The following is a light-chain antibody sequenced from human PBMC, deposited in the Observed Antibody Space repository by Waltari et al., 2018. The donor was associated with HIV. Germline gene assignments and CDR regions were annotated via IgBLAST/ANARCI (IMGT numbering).Light chain of an antibody. V-gene: IGLV1-44*01. J-gene: IGLJ2*01. Sequence: HSVLPQPPSASAAPGPRVIISCSGIMSNLGPPLLTWYPHLPGTAPQLPLSLNDQRASGVPDRFSGSKSGTSASLAISGLQSEDEATYYCAALDDRMSGYVVFGGGTKLTVL. CDR1: MSNLGPPL. CDR2: LND. CDR3: AALDDRMSGYVV.